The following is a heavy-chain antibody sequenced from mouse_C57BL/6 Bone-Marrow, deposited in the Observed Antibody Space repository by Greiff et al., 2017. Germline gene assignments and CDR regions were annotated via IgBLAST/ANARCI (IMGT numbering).Heavy chain of an antibody. J-gene: IGHJ4*01. CDR1: GFTFSDYG. CDR3: ARRSLYGSSSYYYAMDY. CDR2: ISSGSSTI. D-gene: IGHD1-1*01. V-gene: IGHV5-17*01. Sequence: EVKLMESGGGLVKPGGSLKLSCAASGFTFSDYGMHWVRQAPEKGLEWVAYISSGSSTIYYADTVKGRFTISRDNAKNTLFLQMTSLRSEDTAMYYCARRSLYGSSSYYYAMDYWGQGTSVTVSS.